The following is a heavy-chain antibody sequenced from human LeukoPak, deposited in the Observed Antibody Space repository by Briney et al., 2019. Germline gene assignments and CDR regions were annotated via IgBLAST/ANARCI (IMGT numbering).Heavy chain of an antibody. J-gene: IGHJ4*02. CDR1: GGSISSYY. D-gene: IGHD3-22*01. V-gene: IGHV4-59*01. Sequence: PSETLSLTCTVSGGSISSYYWSWLRQPPGKGLEWIGYIYYSGSTNYNPSLKSRVTISVDTSKNQFSLKLSSVTAADTAVYYCARQRFDYYDSSGYYYGFDYWGQGTLVTVSS. CDR2: IYYSGST. CDR3: ARQRFDYYDSSGYYYGFDY.